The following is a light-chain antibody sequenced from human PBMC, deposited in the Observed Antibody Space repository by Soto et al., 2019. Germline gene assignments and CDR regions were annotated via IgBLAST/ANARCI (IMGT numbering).Light chain of an antibody. CDR1: QSISSSY. Sequence: EIVLTQSPGTLSLSPGERATLSCRASQSISSSYLAWYQQKPGQAPRLLIYAASSRATGIPDRFSGSGSGTDFTLTISRLEPEVVAVYYCQQYASSSYTFGQGTQLEIK. V-gene: IGKV3-20*01. CDR3: QQYASSSYT. J-gene: IGKJ2*01. CDR2: AAS.